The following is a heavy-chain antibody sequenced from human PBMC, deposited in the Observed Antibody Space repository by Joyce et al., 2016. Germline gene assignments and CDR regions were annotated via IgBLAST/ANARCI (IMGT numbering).Heavy chain of an antibody. V-gene: IGHV4-59*12. CDR3: ARDETWVFGCYYWYFDL. CDR1: GGSISGFH. D-gene: IGHD2-21*01. J-gene: IGHJ2*01. Sequence: QVQLQESGPGLVKASETLSLTCSVSGGSISGFHWSWIRQPPGKGLEWIGYVYNDGSTNYNPSLGGRVTMSIDTSRNQFSVMLTCVTAVDTAVYFCARDETWVFGCYYWYFDLWGRGTLVTVSS. CDR2: VYNDGST.